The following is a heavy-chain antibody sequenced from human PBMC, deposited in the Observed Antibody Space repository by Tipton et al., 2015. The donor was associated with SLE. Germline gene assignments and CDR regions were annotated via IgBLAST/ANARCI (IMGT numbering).Heavy chain of an antibody. D-gene: IGHD6-6*01. CDR2: IYYSGST. V-gene: IGHV4-39*07. CDR3: ARDLAARFRFDY. CDR1: GGSISSSSYY. J-gene: IGHJ4*02. Sequence: TLSLTCTVSGGSISSSSYYWGWIRQPPGKGLEWIGSIYYSGSTYYNPSLKSRVTISVDTPKNQFSLKLSSVTAADTAVYYCARDLAARFRFDYWGQGTLVTVSS.